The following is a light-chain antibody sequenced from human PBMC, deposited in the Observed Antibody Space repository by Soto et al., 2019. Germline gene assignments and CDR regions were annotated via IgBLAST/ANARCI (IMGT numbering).Light chain of an antibody. J-gene: IGLJ3*02. CDR1: RSNIGSNS. CDR3: QSYDSSLSGSRV. Sequence: QSVLTQSPSASGTPGQRVTMSCSGSRSNIGSNSVSWYQQLPGTVPKLLIYGNSNRPSGVPDRFSGSKSGASASLAITGLQAEDEGDYYCQSYDSSLSGSRVFGGGTKLTVL. CDR2: GNS. V-gene: IGLV1-40*01.